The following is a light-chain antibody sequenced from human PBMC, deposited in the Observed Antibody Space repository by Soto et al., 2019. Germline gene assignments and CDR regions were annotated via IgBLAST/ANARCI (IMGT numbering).Light chain of an antibody. CDR3: QRYGSSPPT. J-gene: IGKJ1*01. CDR2: GAS. CDR1: QSVSTNY. V-gene: IGKV3-20*01. Sequence: EIVLTQSPGTLSLSPGERATLSCRASQSVSTNYLAWYQRKPGQAPRLLIYGASSRATDIPNRFSGSGSGTDFTLIITRLKAGDVAVYDCQRYGSSPPTFGQGTKGEIK.